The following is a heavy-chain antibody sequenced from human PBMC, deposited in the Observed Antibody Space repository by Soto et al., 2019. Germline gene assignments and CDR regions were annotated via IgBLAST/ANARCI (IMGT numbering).Heavy chain of an antibody. V-gene: IGHV4-4*07. CDR1: GGPISAFF. Sequence: SETLSLTCTVSGGPISAFFWNWIRQSPGKGLEWIGHIYQTGYTRYNPSLQSRVTMSVDPSKHQFSLQVRSVTAADTAVYYCARSPSTSSIGSFDIWGQGRMVTVS. CDR2: IYQTGYT. D-gene: IGHD6-6*01. CDR3: ARSPSTSSIGSFDI. J-gene: IGHJ3*02.